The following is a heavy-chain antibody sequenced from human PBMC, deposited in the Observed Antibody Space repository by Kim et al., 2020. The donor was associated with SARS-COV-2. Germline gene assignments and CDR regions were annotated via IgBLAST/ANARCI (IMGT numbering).Heavy chain of an antibody. J-gene: IGHJ4*02. CDR3: ARGLPEGYLYYFDY. CDR2: INAGNGNT. V-gene: IGHV1-3*01. Sequence: ASVKVSCKASGYTFTSYAMHWVRQAPGQRLEWMGWINAGNGNTKYSQNFQGRVTITRDTSASTAYMELSSLRSEDTAMYYCARGLPEGYLYYFDYWGQGTLVTVSS. CDR1: GYTFTSYA. D-gene: IGHD6-13*01.